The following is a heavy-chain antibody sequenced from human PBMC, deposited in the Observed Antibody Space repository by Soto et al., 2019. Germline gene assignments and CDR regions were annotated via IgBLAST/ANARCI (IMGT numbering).Heavy chain of an antibody. J-gene: IGHJ3*02. CDR1: GYSFTSDW. V-gene: IGHV5-51*01. D-gene: IGHD3-22*01. Sequence: PGESLKISCKGSGYSFTSDWIGWVRQMPGKGLEWMGIIYPGDSDTRYSPSFQGQVTISADKSISTAYLQWSSLKASDTAMYYCARHYYYDSSGYAWDAFDIWGQGTMVTVSS. CDR3: ARHYYYDSSGYAWDAFDI. CDR2: IYPGDSDT.